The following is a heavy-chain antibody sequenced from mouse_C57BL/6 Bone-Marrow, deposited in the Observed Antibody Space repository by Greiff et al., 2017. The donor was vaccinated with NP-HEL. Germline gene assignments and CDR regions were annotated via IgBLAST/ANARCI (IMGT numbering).Heavy chain of an antibody. CDR2: IDPENGDT. CDR3: TTEVVADIDY. D-gene: IGHD1-1*01. Sequence: EVKLLESGAELVRPGASVKLSCTASGFNIKDDYMHWVKQRPEQGLEWIGWIDPENGDTEYASKFQGKATITADTSSNTAYLQLSSLTSEDTAVYYCTTEVVADIDYWGQGTTLTVSS. CDR1: GFNIKDDY. J-gene: IGHJ2*01. V-gene: IGHV14-4*01.